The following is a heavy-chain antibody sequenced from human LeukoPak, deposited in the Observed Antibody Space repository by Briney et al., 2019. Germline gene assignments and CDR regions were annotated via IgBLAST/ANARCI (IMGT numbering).Heavy chain of an antibody. V-gene: IGHV3-23*01. CDR1: GFTFSSYA. CDR2: ISGSGGST. D-gene: IGHD5-18*01. CDR3: AISFIQLWFPADY. Sequence: QSGGSLRLSCAASGFTFSSYAMSWVRQAPGKGLEWVSAISGSGGSTYYADSVKGRFTISRDNSKNTLYLQMNSLRAEDTAVYYCAISFIQLWFPADYWGQGTLVTVSS. J-gene: IGHJ4*02.